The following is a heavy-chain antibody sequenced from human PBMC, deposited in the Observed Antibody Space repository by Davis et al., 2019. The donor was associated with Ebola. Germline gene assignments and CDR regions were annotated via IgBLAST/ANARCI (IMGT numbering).Heavy chain of an antibody. CDR2: INHSGST. Sequence: SETLSLTCAVSGYSISSGNYWGWIRQPPGKGLEWIGEINHSGSTNYNPSLKSRVTISVDTSKNQFSLKLSSVTAADTAVYYCARGYYYDSSGYPPPYGYWGQGTLVTVSS. CDR1: GYSISSGNY. J-gene: IGHJ4*02. D-gene: IGHD3-22*01. CDR3: ARGYYYDSSGYPPPYGY. V-gene: IGHV4-38-2*01.